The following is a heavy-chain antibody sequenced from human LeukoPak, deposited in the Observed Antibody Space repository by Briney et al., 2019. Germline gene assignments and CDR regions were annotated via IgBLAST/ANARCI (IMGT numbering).Heavy chain of an antibody. V-gene: IGHV1-3*04. Sequence: GASVKVSCKASGYTFTSHVIHWVRQAPGPRLDWMGWIDTANGNTQNSQNFQGRVTITSDESTSTAYMELSSLRSEDTAVYYCAREKMVGIAARSYWGQGTLVTVSS. CDR1: GYTFTSHV. D-gene: IGHD6-6*01. CDR3: AREKMVGIAARSY. CDR2: IDTANGNT. J-gene: IGHJ4*02.